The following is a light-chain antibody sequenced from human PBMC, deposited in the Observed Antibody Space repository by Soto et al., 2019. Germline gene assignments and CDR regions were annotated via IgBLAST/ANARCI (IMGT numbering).Light chain of an antibody. V-gene: IGKV3-15*01. CDR3: QQYNNWPLT. Sequence: IVITQSPATLSVSPGERATLSCMTSQSVSSDLAWYQQEPGQAPRLLIYRASTGATGIPARFSGSGSGTEFTLTISSLQSEDFAVYYCQQYNNWPLTFGGGTKVDIK. CDR1: QSVSSD. J-gene: IGKJ4*01. CDR2: RAS.